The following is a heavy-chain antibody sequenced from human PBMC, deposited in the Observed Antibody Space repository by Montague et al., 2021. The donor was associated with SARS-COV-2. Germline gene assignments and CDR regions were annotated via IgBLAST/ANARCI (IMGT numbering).Heavy chain of an antibody. CDR2: IYSGGST. Sequence: SLRLSCAASGFTVSSNYMSWVRQAPGKGLEWVSVIYSGGSTYYADSVKGRFTISRHNSKNTLYLQMNSLRAEDTAVYYCARDLTYGSGRCYYYGMDVWGQGTTVTVSS. CDR3: ARDLTYGSGRCYYYGMDV. D-gene: IGHD3-10*01. V-gene: IGHV3-53*04. J-gene: IGHJ6*02. CDR1: GFTVSSNY.